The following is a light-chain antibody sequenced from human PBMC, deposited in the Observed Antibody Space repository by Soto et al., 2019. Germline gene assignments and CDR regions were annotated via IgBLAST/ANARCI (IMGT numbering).Light chain of an antibody. CDR2: AAS. J-gene: IGKJ1*01. CDR3: QQYNSYSPT. Sequence: DIQMTQSPSSLSASVGDRVSITCRASQSISSYLNWYQQKPGKAPKLLIYAASSLQSGVPSRFSGSGSETEFTLTISGLQPGDSATYYCQQYNSYSPTFGQGTMVDI. CDR1: QSISSY. V-gene: IGKV1-39*01.